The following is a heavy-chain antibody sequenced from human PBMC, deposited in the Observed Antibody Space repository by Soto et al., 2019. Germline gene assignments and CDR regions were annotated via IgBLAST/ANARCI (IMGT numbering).Heavy chain of an antibody. CDR2: INWNGAST. J-gene: IGHJ3*02. Sequence: PGGSLRLSCAASGFTFDDYGMNWVRQAPGKGLEWVPGINWNGASTGYADSVKGRFTISRDNAKNSLYLQMNSLRAEDTALYHCARSDAFDIWGLGTMVTVSS. V-gene: IGHV3-20*01. CDR3: ARSDAFDI. CDR1: GFTFDDYG.